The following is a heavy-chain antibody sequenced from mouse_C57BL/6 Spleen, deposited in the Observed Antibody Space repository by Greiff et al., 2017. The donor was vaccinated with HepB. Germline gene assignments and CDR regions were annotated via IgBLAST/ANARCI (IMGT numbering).Heavy chain of an antibody. J-gene: IGHJ3*01. Sequence: VQLKQSGAELVKPGASVKLSCTASGFNIKDYYMHWVKQRTEQGLEWIGRIDPADGETKYAPKFQGKATITADKTSNTAYLQLSSLTSEDTAVYYCANYGNYEGAWFAYWGQGTLGTVSA. D-gene: IGHD2-1*01. CDR1: GFNIKDYY. CDR2: IDPADGET. V-gene: IGHV14-2*01. CDR3: ANYGNYEGAWFAY.